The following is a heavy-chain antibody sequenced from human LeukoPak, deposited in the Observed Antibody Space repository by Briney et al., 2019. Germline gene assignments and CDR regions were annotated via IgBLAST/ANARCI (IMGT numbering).Heavy chain of an antibody. V-gene: IGHV4-34*01. J-gene: IGHJ4*02. Sequence: PSETLSLTCAVYGGSFSGYYWSWIRQPPGKGLEWIGEINHSGSTNYNPSLKSRVTISLDTSKNQFSLNLSSVTAADTAVYYCAREYYDYVWGSYRFDYWGQGTLVTVSS. CDR1: GGSFSGYY. D-gene: IGHD3-16*01. CDR3: AREYYDYVWGSYRFDY. CDR2: INHSGST.